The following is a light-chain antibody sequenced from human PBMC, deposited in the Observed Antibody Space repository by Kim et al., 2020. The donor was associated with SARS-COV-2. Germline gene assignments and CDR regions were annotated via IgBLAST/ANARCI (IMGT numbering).Light chain of an antibody. CDR2: AAS. CDR1: QSISAY. Sequence: ASVGDSVTVTCRASQSISAYLNWYQQKPGKAPNLLIYAASSLQGGVPSRFSGSGSGTDFTLTISSLQPEDFATYYCQQSYSTPWTFGQGTKVDIK. CDR3: QQSYSTPWT. J-gene: IGKJ1*01. V-gene: IGKV1-39*01.